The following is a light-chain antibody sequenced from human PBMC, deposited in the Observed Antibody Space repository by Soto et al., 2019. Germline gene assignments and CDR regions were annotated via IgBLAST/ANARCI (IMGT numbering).Light chain of an antibody. CDR3: QQFNSYPWT. Sequence: DIQMTQSPSTLSASAGDRVTITCRASQSVSTWLAWYQQKPGKGPKLLIYDASSLDSGVPSRFSGSGSGTEFTLTISSLLPDDFATYYCQQFNSYPWTFGQGTKVEIK. V-gene: IGKV1-5*01. CDR2: DAS. CDR1: QSVSTW. J-gene: IGKJ1*01.